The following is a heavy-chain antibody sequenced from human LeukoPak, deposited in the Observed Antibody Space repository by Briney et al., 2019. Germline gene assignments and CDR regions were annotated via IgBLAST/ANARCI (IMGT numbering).Heavy chain of an antibody. Sequence: PSETLSLTCAVYGGSFSGYYWSWIRQPPGKGLEWIGEINHSGSTNYNPSLKSRVTISVDTSKNQFSLKLSSVTAADTAVYYCARGQNGDYWGQGTLVTVSS. CDR2: INHSGST. V-gene: IGHV4-34*01. CDR1: GGSFSGYY. CDR3: ARGQNGDY. J-gene: IGHJ4*02. D-gene: IGHD1-1*01.